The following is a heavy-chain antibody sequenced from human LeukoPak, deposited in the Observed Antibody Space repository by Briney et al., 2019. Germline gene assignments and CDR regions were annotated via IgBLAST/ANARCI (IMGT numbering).Heavy chain of an antibody. CDR3: ARRSSGSFDY. Sequence: SETLSLTCTVSGGSISSYYWSWIRQPPGKGLEWIGYIYSSGSTNYNPSLKSRVTISVETSKNQFSLKLSSVTAADTAVYYCARRSSGSFDYWGQGTLVTVSS. CDR2: IYSSGST. V-gene: IGHV4-59*08. CDR1: GGSISSYY. D-gene: IGHD6-19*01. J-gene: IGHJ4*02.